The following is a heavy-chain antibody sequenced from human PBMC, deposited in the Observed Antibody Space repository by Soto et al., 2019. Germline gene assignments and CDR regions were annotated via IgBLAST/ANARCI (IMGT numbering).Heavy chain of an antibody. CDR3: ARVRMGAGCTNSVCYHTYWYFDL. CDR2: INAGNGNT. V-gene: IGHV1-3*01. Sequence: QVQLVQSGAEVKKPGASVKVSCKASGDTFTSYAMHWVRQAPGQRHEWMGWINAGNGNTKYSQKFQGRVTITRDTSASTAYMELSSLRSEDTAVDYCARVRMGAGCTNSVCYHTYWYFDLWGRGTLVTVSS. CDR1: GDTFTSYA. D-gene: IGHD2-8*01. J-gene: IGHJ2*01.